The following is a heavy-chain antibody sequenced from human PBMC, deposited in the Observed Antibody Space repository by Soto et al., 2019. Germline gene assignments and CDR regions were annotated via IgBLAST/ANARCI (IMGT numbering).Heavy chain of an antibody. J-gene: IGHJ6*02. CDR2: ISSSSSST. V-gene: IGHV3-11*05. Sequence: QVQLVESGGGLVKPGGSLRLSCAASGFTFSDYYMSWIRQAPGKGLEWVSYISSSSSSTNYADSVKGRFTISRDNANTSPYLQMTTLRAEDPAVYYCAGYYGIDFWGQGTTVTLSS. CDR3: AGYYGIDF. CDR1: GFTFSDYY.